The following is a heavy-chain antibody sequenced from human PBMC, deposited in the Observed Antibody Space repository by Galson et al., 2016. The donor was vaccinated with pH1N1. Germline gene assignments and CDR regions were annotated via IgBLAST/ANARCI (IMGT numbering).Heavy chain of an antibody. CDR3: TRENHHKFDY. D-gene: IGHD1-14*01. CDR1: GFTLGDFY. V-gene: IGHV3-72*01. Sequence: SLRLSCAASGFTLGDFYMDWVRQAPGKGLEWVGRITKRPEGYNTQDAASLEGSFILSRDDSKHLLFLQMNSLQTEDTAVYYCTRENHHKFDYWGQGTLVTVSS. J-gene: IGHJ4*02. CDR2: ITKRPEGYNT.